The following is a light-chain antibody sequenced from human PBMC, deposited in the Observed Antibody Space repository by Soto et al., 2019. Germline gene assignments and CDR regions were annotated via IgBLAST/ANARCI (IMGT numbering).Light chain of an antibody. Sequence: EIVTTQSPATLSVSPGERATLSCRASQSTNNYLAWYQQKPGQAPRLLIDGASTRATGIPARFSGSGSGTEFTLTISSLQSEDFAVYYCQQYNNWPLTFGGGTKVEIK. CDR1: QSTNNY. J-gene: IGKJ4*01. CDR2: GAS. V-gene: IGKV3-15*01. CDR3: QQYNNWPLT.